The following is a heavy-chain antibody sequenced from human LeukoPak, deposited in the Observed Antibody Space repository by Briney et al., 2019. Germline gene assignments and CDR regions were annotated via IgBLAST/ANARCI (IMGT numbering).Heavy chain of an antibody. V-gene: IGHV1-69*01. Sequence: MGVIIPIFGTANYAQKFQGRVTITADESTSTAYMELSSLRSEDTAVYYCARSGDFPDALDIWGQGTMVTVSS. D-gene: IGHD3-3*01. J-gene: IGHJ3*02. CDR2: IIPIFGTA. CDR3: ARSGDFPDALDI.